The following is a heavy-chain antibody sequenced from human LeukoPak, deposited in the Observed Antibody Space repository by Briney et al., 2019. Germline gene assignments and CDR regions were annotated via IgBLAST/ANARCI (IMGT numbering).Heavy chain of an antibody. D-gene: IGHD3-9*01. J-gene: IGHJ4*02. Sequence: PGRSLRLSCAASGFTFSSYGMHWVRQAPGKGLEWVAVISYDGSNKYYADSVKGRFTISRDNSKNTLYLQMNSLRAEDTAVYYCAKDQRDDILTGYYDYYFDYWGQGTLVTVSS. CDR3: AKDQRDDILTGYYDYYFDY. V-gene: IGHV3-30*18. CDR2: ISYDGSNK. CDR1: GFTFSSYG.